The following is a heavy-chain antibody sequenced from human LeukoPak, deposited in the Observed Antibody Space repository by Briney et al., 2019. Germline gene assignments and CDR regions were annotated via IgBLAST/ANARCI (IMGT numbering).Heavy chain of an antibody. CDR1: GDTVPSNSAA. CDR2: TYYKSKWFN. CDR3: ARGADGYNNYYFDY. Sequence: SQTLSLTCALSGDTVPSNSAAWNWIRQTPSRGLEWLGRTYYKSKWFNDYAISVRSRITINPDTSKNQFSLQLNSVTPEDTAVYYCARGADGYNNYYFDYWGQGTLVTVSS. V-gene: IGHV6-1*01. J-gene: IGHJ4*02. D-gene: IGHD3-10*01.